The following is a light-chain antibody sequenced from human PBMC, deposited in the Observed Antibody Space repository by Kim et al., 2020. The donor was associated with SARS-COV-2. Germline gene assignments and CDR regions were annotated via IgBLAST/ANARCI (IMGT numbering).Light chain of an antibody. CDR1: KTDVGGYNY. J-gene: IGLJ1*01. Sequence: GQSFTITGTGTKTDVGGYNYVSWYQHHPGKAPKLMIYEVTKRPSGVPDRFSGSKSGNTASLTVSGLQAEDEADYYCGSYVGNNNFVFGTGTKVTVL. CDR2: EVT. CDR3: GSYVGNNNFV. V-gene: IGLV2-8*01.